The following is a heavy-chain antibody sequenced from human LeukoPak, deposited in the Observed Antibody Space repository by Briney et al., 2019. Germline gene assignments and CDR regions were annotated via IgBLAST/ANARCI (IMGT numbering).Heavy chain of an antibody. J-gene: IGHJ3*02. CDR2: ISSSGSTI. Sequence: GGSLRLSCAASGFTFSDYYMSWIRQAPGKGLEWVSHISSSGSTIYYADSVKGRFTISRDNAKNSLYLQMNSLRAEDTAVYYCARERGSGATDILTGYYNDAFDIWGQGTMVTVSS. V-gene: IGHV3-11*01. CDR1: GFTFSDYY. D-gene: IGHD3-9*01. CDR3: ARERGSGATDILTGYYNDAFDI.